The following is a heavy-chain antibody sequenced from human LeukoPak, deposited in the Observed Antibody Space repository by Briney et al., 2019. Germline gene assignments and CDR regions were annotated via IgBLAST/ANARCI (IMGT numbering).Heavy chain of an antibody. Sequence: SETLSLTCTVSRGSISDYYWTWIRQPPGKGLEWIGYIHYSGITKYNPSLQSRVFISVDTSKNQFSLVLSSVTAADTAVYFCAGLETVTPFLYYGMDLWGQGTTVTVSS. V-gene: IGHV4-59*01. CDR2: IHYSGIT. CDR1: RGSISDYY. D-gene: IGHD4-17*01. J-gene: IGHJ6*02. CDR3: AGLETVTPFLYYGMDL.